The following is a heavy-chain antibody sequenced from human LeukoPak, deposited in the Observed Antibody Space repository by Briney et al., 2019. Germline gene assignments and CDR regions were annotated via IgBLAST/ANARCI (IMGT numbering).Heavy chain of an antibody. CDR3: AKSGVYGDYEDY. CDR2: IRSKAYGGTT. V-gene: IGHV3-49*03. J-gene: IGHJ4*02. CDR1: GFTFGDYA. Sequence: GGSLRLSCTASGFTFGDYAMSWFRQAPGKGLEWVGFIRSKAYGGTTEYAASVKGRFTISRDNSKNTLYLQMNSLRAEDTAVYYCAKSGVYGDYEDYWGQGTLVTVSS. D-gene: IGHD4-17*01.